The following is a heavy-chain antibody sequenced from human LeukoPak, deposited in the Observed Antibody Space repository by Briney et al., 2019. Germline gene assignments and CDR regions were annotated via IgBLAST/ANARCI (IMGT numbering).Heavy chain of an antibody. J-gene: IGHJ5*02. CDR2: ISAYNGNT. Sequence: ASVKVSCKASGGTFSSYAISWVRQAPGQGLEWMGWISAYNGNTNYAQKLQGRVTMTTDTSTSTAYMELRSLRSDDTAVYYCARDPGQLLLWGGGNWFDPWGQGTLVTVSS. CDR3: ARDPGQLLLWGGGNWFDP. V-gene: IGHV1-18*01. D-gene: IGHD2-2*01. CDR1: GGTFSSYA.